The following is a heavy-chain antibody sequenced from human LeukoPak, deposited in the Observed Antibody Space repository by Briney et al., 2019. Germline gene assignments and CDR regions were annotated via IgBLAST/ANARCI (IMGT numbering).Heavy chain of an antibody. CDR1: GFTFSSYW. D-gene: IGHD2-2*01. Sequence: GGSLRLSCAASGFTFSSYWMSWVRQAPGKGLEWVANIRQDGSEKYYVDSEKGRFTISRDNAKNSLFLQMNSLRAEDTAVYYCARRRCTSSSCFFDYWGQGTLVTVSS. CDR2: IRQDGSEK. V-gene: IGHV3-7*01. CDR3: ARRRCTSSSCFFDY. J-gene: IGHJ4*02.